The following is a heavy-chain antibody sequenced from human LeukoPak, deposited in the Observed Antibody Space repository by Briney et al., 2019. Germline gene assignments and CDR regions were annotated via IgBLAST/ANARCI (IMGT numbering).Heavy chain of an antibody. V-gene: IGHV3-23*01. D-gene: IGHD2-2*01. J-gene: IGHJ3*02. CDR3: AKGIGQPTAFDI. CDR2: ISGSGGST. Sequence: GGSLRLSCAASGFTFSSYAMSWVRRAPGKGLEWVSAISGSGGSTYYADSVKGRFTISRDNSKNTMYLQMNSLRAEDTAVYYCAKGIGQPTAFDIWGQGTMVTVSS. CDR1: GFTFSSYA.